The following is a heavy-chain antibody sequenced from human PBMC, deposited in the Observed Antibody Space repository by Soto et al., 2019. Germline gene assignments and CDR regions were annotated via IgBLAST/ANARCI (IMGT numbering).Heavy chain of an antibody. CDR2: ILPILGSL. D-gene: IGHD4-4*01. V-gene: IGHV1-69*08. Sequence: QVRLVQSGAEVKKPGSSVTVSCKASGGTFNTYTFSWVRRAPGQGLEWMGSILPILGSLNYAQRFQGRLSITADYSTTTAYMELSSLTSQDTAMYYCTRIPRYSFPTSDPLDNWGQGTLVTVSS. CDR1: GGTFNTYT. J-gene: IGHJ4*02. CDR3: TRIPRYSFPTSDPLDN.